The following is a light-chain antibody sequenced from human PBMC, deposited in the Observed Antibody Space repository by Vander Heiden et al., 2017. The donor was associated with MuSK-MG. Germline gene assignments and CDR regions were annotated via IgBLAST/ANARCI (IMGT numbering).Light chain of an antibody. V-gene: IGKV3-11*01. CDR1: QNINNY. CDR2: DAS. Sequence: EIVLTQSLVTLSLSPGERATLSCRASQNINNYLAWYQQKPGQAPRLLIFDASNRATGIPARFSGSGDGTDFILTISSREPEDFAVYFCQQRNLGPPSEMFGQGTKVEIK. J-gene: IGKJ1*01. CDR3: QQRNLGPPSEM.